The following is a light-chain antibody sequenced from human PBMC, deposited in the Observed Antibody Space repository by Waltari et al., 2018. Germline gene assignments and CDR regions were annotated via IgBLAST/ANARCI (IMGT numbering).Light chain of an antibody. J-gene: IGLJ1*01. Sequence: QSVLTQPPSASGTPGQRVTISCSGRSPNIGRNSVYWYQQLTGTAPKLLIYRNNQRPPGVPDRFSGSKSGTSASLAISGLRSEDEADYYCAAWDDSLSGFYVFGTGTKVTVL. V-gene: IGLV1-47*01. CDR2: RNN. CDR1: SPNIGRNS. CDR3: AAWDDSLSGFYV.